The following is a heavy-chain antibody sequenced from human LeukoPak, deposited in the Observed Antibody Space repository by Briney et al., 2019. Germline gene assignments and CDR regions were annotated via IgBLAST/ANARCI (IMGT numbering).Heavy chain of an antibody. CDR2: IYYSGST. CDR3: ARVGGGGGPFDY. Sequence: SETLSLTCTVSGGFISSYYWSWIRQPPGKGLEWIGYIYYSGSTNYNPSLKSRVAISVDTSKNQFSLKLSSVTAADTAVYYCARVGGGGGPFDYWGQGTLVTVSS. CDR1: GGFISSYY. D-gene: IGHD2-21*01. J-gene: IGHJ4*02. V-gene: IGHV4-59*01.